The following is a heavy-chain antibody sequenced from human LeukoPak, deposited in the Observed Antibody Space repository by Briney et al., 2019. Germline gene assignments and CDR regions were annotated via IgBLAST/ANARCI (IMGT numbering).Heavy chain of an antibody. J-gene: IGHJ4*02. D-gene: IGHD6-13*01. CDR3: ATQKGIPAAGFAY. CDR2: IKQDGSEK. V-gene: IGHV3-7*03. Sequence: GGSLRLSCAASGFTFSSYWMSWVRQAPGKGLEWVADIKQDGSEKYYVDSVKGRFTISRDNAKNSLYLQMNSLRAEDTAVYYCATQKGIPAAGFAYGARGTLVTFSS. CDR1: GFTFSSYW.